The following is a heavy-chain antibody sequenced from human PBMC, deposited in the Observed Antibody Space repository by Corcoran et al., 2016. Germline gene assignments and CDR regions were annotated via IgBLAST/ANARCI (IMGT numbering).Heavy chain of an antibody. CDR2: INHSGST. CDR1: GGSFSGYY. CDR3: ARGLTTDIVVVPAAHSFDY. D-gene: IGHD2-2*01. Sequence: QVQLQQWGAGLLKPSETLSLTCAVYGGSFSGYYWSWIRQPPGKGLEWIGEINHSGSTNYNPSLKSRVTISVDTSKNQFSLKLSSVTAADTAVYYCARGLTTDIVVVPAAHSFDYWGQGTLVTVSS. J-gene: IGHJ4*02. V-gene: IGHV4-34*01.